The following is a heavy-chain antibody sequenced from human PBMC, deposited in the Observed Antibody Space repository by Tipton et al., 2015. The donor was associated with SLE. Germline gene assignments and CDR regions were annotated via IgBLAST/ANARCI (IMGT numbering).Heavy chain of an antibody. V-gene: IGHV4-39*07. D-gene: IGHD6-13*01. Sequence: TLSLTCTASGGSISSSSYYWGWIRQPPGKGLEWIGSIYYSGSTYYNPSLKSRVTISVDTSKNQFSLKLSSGTAADTAVYYCGGRAAAATDYFDYWGQGALVTVSA. J-gene: IGHJ4*02. CDR1: GGSISSSSYY. CDR3: GGRAAAATDYFDY. CDR2: IYYSGST.